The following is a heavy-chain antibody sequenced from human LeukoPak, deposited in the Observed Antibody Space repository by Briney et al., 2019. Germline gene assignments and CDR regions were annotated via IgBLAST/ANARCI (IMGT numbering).Heavy chain of an antibody. Sequence: GGSLGLSCAASGILFSITAMNWARQSPGRGLEWVSAISGGGERAFYADSVKGRFTISRDNSKNILYLQMNSLTADDTAIYYCGKDGGQYSSGPEFDPRGQGALVTVSS. CDR2: ISGGGERA. V-gene: IGHV3-23*01. CDR3: GKDGGQYSSGPEFDP. J-gene: IGHJ5*02. D-gene: IGHD6-19*01. CDR1: GILFSITA.